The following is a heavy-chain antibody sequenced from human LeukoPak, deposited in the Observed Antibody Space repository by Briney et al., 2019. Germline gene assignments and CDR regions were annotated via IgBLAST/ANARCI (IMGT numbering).Heavy chain of an antibody. CDR2: INSSGAGT. J-gene: IGHJ4*02. V-gene: IGHV3-23*01. D-gene: IGHD1-1*01. CDR3: AKRLLLEPFDY. CDR1: GFTFSNYA. Sequence: GGSLRLSCAASGFTFSNYAMAWVRQAPGKGLEWVSAINSSGAGTYYADPVKGRFTISRDNSKNMLYLQMNSLRAEDTAVYYCAKRLLLEPFDYWGQGALVTVSS.